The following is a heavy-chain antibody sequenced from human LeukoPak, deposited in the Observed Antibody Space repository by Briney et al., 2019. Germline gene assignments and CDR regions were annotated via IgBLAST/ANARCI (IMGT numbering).Heavy chain of an antibody. D-gene: IGHD6-13*01. J-gene: IGHJ4*02. CDR2: IYIAGTT. CDR3: AKDQKSIAATGYDY. CDR1: GFTVSNNY. V-gene: IGHV3-53*01. Sequence: GGSLRLSCAASGFTVSNNYMSWVRQAPGKGLEWVSIIYIAGTTYHADSVKGRFTISRDNSKNTLFLQMNSLRADDTAVYFCAKDQKSIAATGYDYWGQGTLVTVSS.